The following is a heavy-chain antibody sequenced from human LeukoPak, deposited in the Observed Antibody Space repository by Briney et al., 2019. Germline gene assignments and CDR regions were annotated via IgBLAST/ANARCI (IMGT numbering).Heavy chain of an antibody. CDR2: ISSSGSTI. Sequence: GGSLRLSCAASGFTFSSYEMNWVRQAPGKGLEWVSYISSSGSTIYYADSVKGRFTISRDNAKNSLYLQMNSLRAEDTAVYYCARDLYSSSSRWFDPWGQGTLVTVSS. V-gene: IGHV3-48*03. D-gene: IGHD6-6*01. CDR1: GFTFSSYE. J-gene: IGHJ5*02. CDR3: ARDLYSSSSRWFDP.